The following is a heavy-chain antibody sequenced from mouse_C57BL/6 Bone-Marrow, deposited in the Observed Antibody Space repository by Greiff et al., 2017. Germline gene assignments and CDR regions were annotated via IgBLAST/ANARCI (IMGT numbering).Heavy chain of an antibody. V-gene: IGHV1-85*01. Sequence: QVQLQQSGPELVKPGASVKLSCKASGYTFTSYDINWVKQRPGQGLEWIGWIYPRDGSTKYNEKFKGKATLTVDKSSSTAYMGLPSLTSEDSAVYLCAKLEFEGSGGDWCFDVWGTGTTVTVSS. J-gene: IGHJ1*03. CDR2: IYPRDGST. D-gene: IGHD1-1*01. CDR1: GYTFTSYD. CDR3: AKLEFEGSGGDWCFDV.